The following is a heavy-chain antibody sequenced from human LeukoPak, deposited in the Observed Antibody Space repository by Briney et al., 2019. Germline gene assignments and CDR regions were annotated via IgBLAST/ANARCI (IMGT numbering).Heavy chain of an antibody. CDR1: GGSISSYY. J-gene: IGHJ6*02. CDR2: IYYSGST. V-gene: IGHV4-59*01. D-gene: IGHD6-19*01. CDR3: ARDIAEVAYSSGWDFYYYYYGMDV. Sequence: PSETLSLTCTVSGGSISSYYWSWIRQPPGKGLEWIGYIYYSGSTNYNPSLKSRVTISVDTSKNQFSLKLSSVTAADTAVYYCARDIAEVAYSSGWDFYYYYYGMDVWGQGTTVTVSS.